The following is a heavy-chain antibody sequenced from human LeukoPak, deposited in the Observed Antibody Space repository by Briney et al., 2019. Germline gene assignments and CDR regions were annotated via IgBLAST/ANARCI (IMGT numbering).Heavy chain of an antibody. CDR3: ATTTVTTGEDAFDI. CDR1: GYTFTSYG. J-gene: IGHJ3*02. Sequence: ASVKVSCKASGYTFTSYGISWVRQAPGQGLEWMGWISAYNGNTNYAQKLQGRVTMTTDTSTSTAYMELRSPRSDDTAVYYCATTTVTTGEDAFDIWGQGTMVTVSS. D-gene: IGHD4-17*01. CDR2: ISAYNGNT. V-gene: IGHV1-18*01.